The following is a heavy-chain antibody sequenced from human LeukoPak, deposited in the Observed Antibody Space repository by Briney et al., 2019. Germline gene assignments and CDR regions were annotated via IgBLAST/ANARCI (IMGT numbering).Heavy chain of an antibody. CDR2: INHSGST. D-gene: IGHD5-12*01. J-gene: IGHJ4*02. CDR3: ARVRATGAFVY. Sequence: KPSETLSLTCAVYGGSFSGYYWSWIRQPPGKGLEWIGEINHSGSTNYNPSLKSRVTISVDTSKNHFSLKLSSVTAADTAVYYCARVRATGAFVYWGQGTLVTVSS. V-gene: IGHV4-34*01. CDR1: GGSFSGYY.